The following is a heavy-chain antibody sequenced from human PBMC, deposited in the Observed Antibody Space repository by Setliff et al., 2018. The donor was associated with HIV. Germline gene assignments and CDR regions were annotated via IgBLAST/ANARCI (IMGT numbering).Heavy chain of an antibody. CDR2: IWYDGSNE. V-gene: IGHV3-30*02. Sequence: GESLKISCAASGFTFRNHAMHWVRQAPGKGLEWVAFIWYDGSNEYYADSVKGRFTISRDNSKNTLYLQMNSLRAEDTAVYYCARVPLLGHTLDYWGQGTLVTVSS. J-gene: IGHJ4*02. CDR1: GFTFRNHA. CDR3: ARVPLLGHTLDY.